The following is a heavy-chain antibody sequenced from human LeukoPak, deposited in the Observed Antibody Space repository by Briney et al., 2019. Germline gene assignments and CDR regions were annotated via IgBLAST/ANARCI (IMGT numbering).Heavy chain of an antibody. V-gene: IGHV4-39*01. CDR3: ARICGGDCYYYYYYGMDV. J-gene: IGHJ6*02. CDR2: IYYSGST. Sequence: PSETLSLTCTVSGGSISSSSYYWGWIRQPPGKGLERIGSIYYSGSTYYNPSLKSRVTISVDTSKNQFSLKLSSVTAADTAVYYCARICGGDCYYYYYYGMDVWGQGTTVTVSS. D-gene: IGHD2-21*02. CDR1: GGSISSSSYY.